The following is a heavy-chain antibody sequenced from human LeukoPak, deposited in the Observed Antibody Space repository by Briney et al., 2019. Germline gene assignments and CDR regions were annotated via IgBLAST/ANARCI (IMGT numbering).Heavy chain of an antibody. J-gene: IGHJ4*02. CDR1: GFTFSSYG. CDR2: ISTSGDTV. V-gene: IGHV3-48*01. D-gene: IGHD5-18*01. Sequence: GGSLRLSCAASGFTFSSYGMHWVRQAPGKGLEWVSYISTSGDTVYYADSVKGRFTISRDNAQNSLYLQMNSLTAEDTAVYYCARTSTAYHAYWGQGTLVTVSS. CDR3: ARTSTAYHAY.